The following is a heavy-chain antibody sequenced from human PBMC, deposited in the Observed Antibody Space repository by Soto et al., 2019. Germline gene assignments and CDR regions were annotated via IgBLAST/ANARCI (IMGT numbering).Heavy chain of an antibody. V-gene: IGHV3-7*01. J-gene: IGHJ4*02. CDR3: ARDLAGRSDY. CDR1: GFTFSNYW. CDR2: MKEDESDK. Sequence: GSLRLSCTASGFTFSNYWMSWVRQAPGKGLEWVANMKEDESDKYYVDSVKGRFTISRDNAKNSLYLQMNNLIAEDTAVYYCARDLAGRSDYWGQGTLVTV.